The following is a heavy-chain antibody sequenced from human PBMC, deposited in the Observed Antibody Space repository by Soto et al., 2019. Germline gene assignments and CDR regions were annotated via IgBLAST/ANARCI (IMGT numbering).Heavy chain of an antibody. V-gene: IGHV1-69*13. D-gene: IGHD3-10*01. Sequence: VASVKVSCKASGGTFSSYAISWVRQAPGQGLEWMGGIIPIFGTANYAQKFQGRVTITADESTSTAYLQMDNLRAEDTAVYFCARGLGGVPVAADFDYWGQGTLVTVSS. CDR2: IIPIFGTA. CDR3: ARGLGGVPVAADFDY. CDR1: GGTFSSYA. J-gene: IGHJ4*02.